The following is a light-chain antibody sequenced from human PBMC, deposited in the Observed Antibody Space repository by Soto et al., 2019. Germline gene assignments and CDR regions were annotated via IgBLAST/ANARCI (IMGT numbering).Light chain of an antibody. CDR3: QQYGTSPIT. CDR1: QSVSSGY. J-gene: IGKJ5*01. CDR2: ETS. V-gene: IGKV3-20*01. Sequence: EIVLTQSPGTLSLSPGDIATLSCRASQSVSSGYLAWYQQKRGQTPRLLIYETSTSAAGIPDRFSGSGSGTDFTLTISRLEPEDVAVYYCQQYGTSPITLGQGTRLEIK.